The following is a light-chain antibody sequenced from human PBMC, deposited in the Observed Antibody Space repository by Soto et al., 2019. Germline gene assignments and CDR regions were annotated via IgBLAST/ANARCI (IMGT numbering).Light chain of an antibody. CDR2: KAS. V-gene: IGKV1-5*03. Sequence: DIQMTQSPSTLSASVGDRVTITCRASQSISGWLAWYQQKPGKAPKLLIYKASSLQSGVPSRCSGSGSGTEFTLTITSLQPDDFATYYCQQYSRYWTFGQGTKVEIK. J-gene: IGKJ1*01. CDR1: QSISGW. CDR3: QQYSRYWT.